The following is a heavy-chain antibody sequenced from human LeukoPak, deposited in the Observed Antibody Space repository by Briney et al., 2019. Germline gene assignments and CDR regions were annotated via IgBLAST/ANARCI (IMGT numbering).Heavy chain of an antibody. CDR1: GFTFSSYS. D-gene: IGHD3-22*01. CDR3: ARQIVVIDY. J-gene: IGHJ4*02. Sequence: GGSLRLSCAAFGFTFSSYSMNWVRQAPGKGLEWVSYISSSSSTIYYADSVKGRFTISRDNAKSSLYLQMNSLRAEDTAVYYCARQIVVIDYWGQGTLVTVSS. V-gene: IGHV3-48*04. CDR2: ISSSSSTI.